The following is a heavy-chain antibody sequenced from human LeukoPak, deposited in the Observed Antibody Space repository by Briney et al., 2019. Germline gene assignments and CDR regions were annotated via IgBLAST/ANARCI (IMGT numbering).Heavy chain of an antibody. CDR2: IYYSGST. J-gene: IGHJ4*02. CDR1: GGSISSYY. D-gene: IGHD3-10*01. V-gene: IGHV4-59*01. CDR3: AGSYGSGSYLLFDY. Sequence: SETLSLTCTVSGGSISSYYWSWIRQPPEKGLERIGYIYYSGSTNYNPSLKSRVTISVDTSKNQFSLKLSSVTAADTAVYYCAGSYGSGSYLLFDYWGQGTLVTVSS.